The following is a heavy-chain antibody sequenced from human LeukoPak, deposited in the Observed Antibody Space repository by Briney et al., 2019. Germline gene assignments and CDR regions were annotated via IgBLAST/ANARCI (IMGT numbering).Heavy chain of an antibody. CDR1: GGSISSYY. CDR2: IYYSGST. CDR3: ARHTTYYYDSSGYYGAFDI. Sequence: SETLSLTCTVSGGSISSYYWSWIRQPPGKGLEWIGYIYYSGSTNYNPSLKSRVTISVDTSKNQFSLKLSSVTAADTAVYYCARHTTYYYDSSGYYGAFDIWGQGTMATVSS. J-gene: IGHJ3*02. D-gene: IGHD3-22*01. V-gene: IGHV4-59*08.